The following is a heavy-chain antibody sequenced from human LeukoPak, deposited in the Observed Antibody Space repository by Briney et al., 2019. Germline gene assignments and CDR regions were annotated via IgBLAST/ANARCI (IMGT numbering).Heavy chain of an antibody. CDR1: GGSISSYY. CDR3: AREMDSSGYYLDY. D-gene: IGHD3-22*01. V-gene: IGHV4-59*01. J-gene: IGHJ4*02. CDR2: IYYSGST. Sequence: PSETLSLTCTVSGGSISSYYWSWIRQPLGKGLEWIGYIYYSGSTNYNPSLKSRVTISVDTSKNQFSLKLSSVTAADTAVYYCAREMDSSGYYLDYWGQGTLVTVSS.